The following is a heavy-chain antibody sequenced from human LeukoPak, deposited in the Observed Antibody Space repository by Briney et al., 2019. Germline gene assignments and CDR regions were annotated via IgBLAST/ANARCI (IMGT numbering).Heavy chain of an antibody. D-gene: IGHD6-19*01. CDR2: ISGSGGST. CDR3: AKDPGYSSGWPVFDY. Sequence: GGSLRLSCAASGFTFSSYWMSWVRQAPGKGLEWVSAISGSGGSTYYADSVKGRFTISRDNSKNTPYLQMNSLRAEDTAVYYCAKDPGYSSGWPVFDYWGQGTLVTVSS. J-gene: IGHJ4*02. CDR1: GFTFSSYW. V-gene: IGHV3-23*01.